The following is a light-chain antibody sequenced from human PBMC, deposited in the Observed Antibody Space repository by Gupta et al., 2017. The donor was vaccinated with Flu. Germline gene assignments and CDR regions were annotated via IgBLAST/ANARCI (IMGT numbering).Light chain of an antibody. Sequence: SSLSSSVGDIVIITCRASQDIRNWLAWYQQKPEKAPKSLIYAASNLQSGGPSRFSGGGSETDFTLTISSLQPEDFATYYCQQYNSFPLTFGAGTKVEIK. V-gene: IGKV1D-16*01. CDR1: QDIRNW. CDR2: AAS. J-gene: IGKJ4*01. CDR3: QQYNSFPLT.